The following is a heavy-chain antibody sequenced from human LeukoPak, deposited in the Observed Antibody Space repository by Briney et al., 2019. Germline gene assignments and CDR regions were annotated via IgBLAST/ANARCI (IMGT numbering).Heavy chain of an antibody. V-gene: IGHV4-34*01. CDR2: INHSGST. Sequence: PSETLSLTCAVYGGSFSGYYWSWIRQPPGKGLEWIGEINHSGSTNYNPSLKSRVTISVDTSKNQFSLKLSSVTAADTAVYYCARDAVVVPAANYYYYYYMDVWGKGTTVTVSS. D-gene: IGHD2-2*01. CDR1: GGSFSGYY. J-gene: IGHJ6*03. CDR3: ARDAVVVPAANYYYYYYMDV.